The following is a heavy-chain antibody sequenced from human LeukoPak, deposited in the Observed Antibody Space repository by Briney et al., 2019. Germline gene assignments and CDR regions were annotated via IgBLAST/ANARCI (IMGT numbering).Heavy chain of an antibody. CDR3: AKDLLYGDPPTFDY. Sequence: GGSLRLSCAASGVTFSSYGMHWVRLAPGKGLEWVAVISYDGSNKYYADSVKGRFTISRDNSKNTLYLQMNSLRAEDTAVYYCAKDLLYGDPPTFDYWGQGALVTVSS. D-gene: IGHD4-17*01. J-gene: IGHJ4*02. CDR1: GVTFSSYG. CDR2: ISYDGSNK. V-gene: IGHV3-30*18.